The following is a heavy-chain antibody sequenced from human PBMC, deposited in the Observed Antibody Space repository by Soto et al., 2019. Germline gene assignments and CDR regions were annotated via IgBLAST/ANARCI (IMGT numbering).Heavy chain of an antibody. J-gene: IGHJ6*02. Sequence: GGSLRLSCAASGFTFSSYSMNWVRQAPGKGLEWVSSISSSSSYIYYADSVKGRFTISRDNAKNSLYLQMNSLRAEDTAVYYCARDKGPITMIVVVPRDGMDVWGQGPTVTVSS. CDR1: GFTFSSYS. CDR3: ARDKGPITMIVVVPRDGMDV. V-gene: IGHV3-21*01. CDR2: ISSSSSYI. D-gene: IGHD3-22*01.